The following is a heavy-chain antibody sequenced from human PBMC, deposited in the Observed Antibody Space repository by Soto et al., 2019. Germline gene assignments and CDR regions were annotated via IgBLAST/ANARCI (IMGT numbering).Heavy chain of an antibody. D-gene: IGHD5-12*01. CDR2: INSGGSYT. CDR1: GFTFSNYW. J-gene: IGHJ6*02. Sequence: EVPLVESGGGLVQPGGSLRLSCAASGFTFSNYWMYWVRQAPGKGLVWVSRINSGGSYTNYADSVRDRFNISRDNAKNTLYLQMKSLRAEDTAVYDCARDLVVYAVGVGKWRRSVMSHYFYGVDLWGQGTTVTVSS. V-gene: IGHV3-74*01. CDR3: ARDLVVYAVGVGKWRRSVMSHYFYGVDL.